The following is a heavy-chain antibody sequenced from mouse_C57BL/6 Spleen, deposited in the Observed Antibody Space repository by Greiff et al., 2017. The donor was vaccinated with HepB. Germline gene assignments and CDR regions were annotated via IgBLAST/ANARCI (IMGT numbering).Heavy chain of an antibody. D-gene: IGHD2-4*01. J-gene: IGHJ4*01. CDR1: GYAFSSYW. Sequence: QVQLQQSGAELVKPGASVKISCKASGYAFSSYWMNWVKQRPGKGLEWIGQIYPGDGDTNYNGKFKGKATLTADKSSSTAYMQLSSLTSEDSAVYFCARREISYDYEGAMDYWGQGTSVTVSS. CDR2: IYPGDGDT. V-gene: IGHV1-80*01. CDR3: ARREISYDYEGAMDY.